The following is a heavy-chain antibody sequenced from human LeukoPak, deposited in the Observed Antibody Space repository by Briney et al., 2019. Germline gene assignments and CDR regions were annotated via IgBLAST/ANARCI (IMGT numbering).Heavy chain of an antibody. CDR2: MNTNSGNT. D-gene: IGHD2-2*02. J-gene: IGHJ4*02. CDR1: GYTFTSYD. CDR3: ERDCSSTSCYTHPFDY. V-gene: IGHV1-8*01. Sequence: ASVKVSCKASGYTFTSYDIDWVRQATGQGLEWVGWMNTNSGNTGYAQKFQGRVTMTRNTSISTAYMELSSLRSEDTAVYYCERDCSSTSCYTHPFDYWGQGTLVTVSS.